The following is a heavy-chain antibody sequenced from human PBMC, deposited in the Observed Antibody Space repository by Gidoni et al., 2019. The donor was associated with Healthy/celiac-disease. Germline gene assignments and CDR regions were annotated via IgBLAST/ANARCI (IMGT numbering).Heavy chain of an antibody. J-gene: IGHJ5*02. Sequence: QVQLVQSGAEVKKPGASVKVSCKASGYTFTGYYMHCVRQAPGQGLEWMGWINPNSGGTNYAQKFQGRVTMTRDTSISTAYMELSRLRSDDTAVYYCARGGYYDSSGYYTWFDPWGQGTLVTVSS. D-gene: IGHD3-22*01. CDR1: GYTFTGYY. CDR2: INPNSGGT. V-gene: IGHV1-2*02. CDR3: ARGGYYDSSGYYTWFDP.